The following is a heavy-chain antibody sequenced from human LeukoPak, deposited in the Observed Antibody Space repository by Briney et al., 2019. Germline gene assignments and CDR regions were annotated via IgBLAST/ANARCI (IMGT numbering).Heavy chain of an antibody. V-gene: IGHV4-59*01. D-gene: IGHD4-11*01. Sequence: SETLSLTCTASGGSISTYYWSWIRQPPGKGLEWIGYIYYSGSTNYNPSLKSRVTISVDTSKNQFSLKLSSVTAADTAVYYCARDRRYSNYGGFDPWGQGTLVTVSS. CDR3: ARDRRYSNYGGFDP. CDR1: GGSISTYY. CDR2: IYYSGST. J-gene: IGHJ5*02.